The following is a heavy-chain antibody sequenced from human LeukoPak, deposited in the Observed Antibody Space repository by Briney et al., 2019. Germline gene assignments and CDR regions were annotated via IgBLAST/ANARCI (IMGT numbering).Heavy chain of an antibody. CDR1: GYSISSGYY. V-gene: IGHV4-38-2*02. CDR2: IYHSGST. J-gene: IGHJ4*02. Sequence: SETLSLTCTVSGYSISSGYYWGWIRQSPGKGLEWIGSIYHSGSTYYNPSLKSRVTISVDTSKNQFSLKLSSVTAADTAVYYCARANRVSLYYFDYWGQGTLVTVSS. CDR3: ARANRVSLYYFDY. D-gene: IGHD5/OR15-5a*01.